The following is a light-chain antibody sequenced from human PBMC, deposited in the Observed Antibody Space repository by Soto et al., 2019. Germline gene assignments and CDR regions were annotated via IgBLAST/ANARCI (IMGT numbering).Light chain of an antibody. Sequence: SYELTQPPSVSVAPGQTARSTWGGNNIGIKGVHWYQQKPGQAPVLVLYNDSDRPSGIPERFSGSNSGNAATLTISRVEAGDEADYYCQVWDSDHSYVFGAGTKLTVL. CDR3: QVWDSDHSYV. J-gene: IGLJ1*01. CDR1: NIGIKG. CDR2: NDS. V-gene: IGLV3-21*02.